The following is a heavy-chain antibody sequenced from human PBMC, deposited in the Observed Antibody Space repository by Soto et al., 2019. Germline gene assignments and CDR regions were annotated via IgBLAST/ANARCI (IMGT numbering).Heavy chain of an antibody. CDR1: GASISSYY. D-gene: IGHD3-9*01. Sequence: SETLSLTCSVSGASISSYYWTWIRQPPGGGLEWIGYMHHTQGTNDNPSLRGRVHMSIDSSMNQFSLRLTSVTAADTAVYYCARVPFVGYFDWLDPWGQGTQVTVS. CDR2: MHHTQGT. CDR3: ARVPFVGYFDWLDP. J-gene: IGHJ5*02. V-gene: IGHV4-59*01.